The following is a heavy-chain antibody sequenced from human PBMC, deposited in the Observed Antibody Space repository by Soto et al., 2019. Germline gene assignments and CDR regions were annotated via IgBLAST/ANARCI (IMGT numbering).Heavy chain of an antibody. J-gene: IGHJ6*02. V-gene: IGHV1-18*01. CDR1: GYTFTSYG. CDR2: ISAYNGNT. D-gene: IGHD3-10*01. CDR3: ARDFWGITMVRGVSGGMDV. Sequence: QVQLVQSGAEVKKPGASVKVSCKASGYTFTSYGISWVRQAPGQGLEWMGWISAYNGNTNYAQKLQGRVTMTTDTXXSXAXXELRSLRSDDTAVYYCARDFWGITMVRGVSGGMDVWGQGTTVTVSS.